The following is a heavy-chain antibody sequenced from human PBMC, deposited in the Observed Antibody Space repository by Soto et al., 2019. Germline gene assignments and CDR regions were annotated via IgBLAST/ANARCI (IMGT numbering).Heavy chain of an antibody. CDR2: IYHSGST. CDR3: ARDSGYSSGWYFTFDI. Sequence: PSETLSLTCAVSGGSISSSNWWSWVRQPPGKGLEWTGEIYHSGSTNYNPSLKSRVTISVDKSKNQFSLKLSSVTAADTAVYYCARDSGYSSGWYFTFDIWGQGTMVTVSS. J-gene: IGHJ3*02. V-gene: IGHV4-4*02. CDR1: GGSISSSNW. D-gene: IGHD6-19*01.